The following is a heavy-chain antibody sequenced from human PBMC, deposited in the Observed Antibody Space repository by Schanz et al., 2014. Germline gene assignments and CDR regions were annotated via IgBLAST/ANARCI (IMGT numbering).Heavy chain of an antibody. CDR3: ARGGRYCSGGGCHYPYNYYGMDV. D-gene: IGHD2-15*01. CDR1: GGSDSGYF. CDR2: INYSGSA. J-gene: IGHJ6*02. Sequence: VQLQQWGAGRLRPAETLSLTCAVYGGSDSGYFWTWIRQSPRKGLEWIGEINYSGSAHYNPSLTSRLTISMDASKSQLSLKMKSVSAADTAVYYCARGGRYCSGGGCHYPYNYYGMDVWGQGTTVTVSS. V-gene: IGHV4-34*01.